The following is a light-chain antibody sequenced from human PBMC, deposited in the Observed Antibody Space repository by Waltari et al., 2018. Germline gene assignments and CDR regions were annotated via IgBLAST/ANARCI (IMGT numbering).Light chain of an antibody. CDR2: TAS. J-gene: IGKJ1*01. CDR1: QSISTY. CDR3: QQSYSTPPWT. V-gene: IGKV1-39*01. Sequence: DIQMTQSPSSLSASVGDRVTITCRASQSISTYLNLYQQKPGKAPKLLIYTASSLQSGVPSRFSCSGSGTDFTLTISSLQPEDFATYYCQQSYSTPPWTFGQGTKVEIK.